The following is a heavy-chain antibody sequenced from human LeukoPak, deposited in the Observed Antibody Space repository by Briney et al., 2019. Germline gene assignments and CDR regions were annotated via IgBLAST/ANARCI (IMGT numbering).Heavy chain of an antibody. D-gene: IGHD4-17*01. J-gene: IGHJ5*02. CDR3: AWIDGDYSRSPFDP. CDR2: IYSGGST. Sequence: GGSLRLSCAASGFTVSSNYMSWVRQAPGKGLEWVSVIYSGGSTYYADSVKGRFTISRDNSKNTLYLQMNSLRAEDTAVYYCAWIDGDYSRSPFDPWGQGTLVTVSS. CDR1: GFTVSSNY. V-gene: IGHV3-66*02.